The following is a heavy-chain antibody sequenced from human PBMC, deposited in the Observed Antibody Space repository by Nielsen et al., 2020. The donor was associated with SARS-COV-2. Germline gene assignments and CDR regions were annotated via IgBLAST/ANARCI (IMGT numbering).Heavy chain of an antibody. V-gene: IGHV3-23*01. CDR1: GFTFSSYA. Sequence: GESLKISCAASGFTFSSYAMSWVRQAPGKGLEWVSAISGSGGSTYYADSVKGRFTISRDNSKNTLYLQMNSLRAEDTAVYYCAKDSFKYYYDSSGYLAGAFDIWGQGTMVTVSS. J-gene: IGHJ3*02. D-gene: IGHD3-22*01. CDR3: AKDSFKYYYDSSGYLAGAFDI. CDR2: ISGSGGST.